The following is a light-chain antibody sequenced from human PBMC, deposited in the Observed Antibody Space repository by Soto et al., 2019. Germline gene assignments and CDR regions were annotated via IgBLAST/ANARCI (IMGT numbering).Light chain of an antibody. CDR3: SYYDSINRRV. V-gene: IGLV6-57*02. J-gene: IGLJ2*01. CDR1: SGSIASNY. Sequence: NFMLTQPHSVSESPGKTVTISCTGSSGSIASNYVQWYQQRPGSAPTTVIYEGNKRPSAVPDRFSGSIDTSSKSSPLTIAGLENDEADDYCWSYYDSINRRVFGGGTKLTVL. CDR2: EGN.